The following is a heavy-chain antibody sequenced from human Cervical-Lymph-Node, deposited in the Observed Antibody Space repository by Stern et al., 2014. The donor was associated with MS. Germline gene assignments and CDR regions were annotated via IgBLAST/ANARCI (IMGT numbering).Heavy chain of an antibody. V-gene: IGHV5-51*01. CDR2: IFPGASDT. CDR3: ARPHSPGWSYYFDF. D-gene: IGHD6-19*01. J-gene: IGHJ4*02. CDR1: GYTFTDYC. Sequence: QLVQSGAEVRKPGQSLTLSCNISGYTFTDYCMAWVRQMPGKGLEWMGAIFPGASDTRYGPSFQGHVTISVDTSINPAYLQWSDLRASDTAMYYCARPHSPGWSYYFDFWGQGTLVAVSS.